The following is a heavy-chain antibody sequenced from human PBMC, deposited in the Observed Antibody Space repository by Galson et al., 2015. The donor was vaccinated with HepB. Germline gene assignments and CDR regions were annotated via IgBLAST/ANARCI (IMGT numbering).Heavy chain of an antibody. CDR3: AKGTERRLTTMTSHNYFDH. CDR1: GFAFGTHS. D-gene: IGHD2-2*01. J-gene: IGHJ4*02. Sequence: PLRLSCAASGFAFGTHSMTWVRQAPGKGLQWVSTITAGGRTTYAESVTGRFTVSRDNSNNRVYLQMNSLRVADTAVYYCAKGTERRLTTMTSHNYFDHWGRGALVTVSS. CDR2: ITAGGRT. V-gene: IGHV3-23*01.